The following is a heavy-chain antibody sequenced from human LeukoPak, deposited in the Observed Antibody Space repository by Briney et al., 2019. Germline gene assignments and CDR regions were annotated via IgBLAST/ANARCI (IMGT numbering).Heavy chain of an antibody. CDR2: IYYSGST. CDR3: ARDHPNYDFWSGYYFDY. D-gene: IGHD3-3*01. V-gene: IGHV4-30-4*01. J-gene: IGHJ4*02. CDR1: GGSISSGDYY. Sequence: KASQTLSLTCTVSGGSISSGDYYWSWIRQPPGKGLEWIGYIYYSGSTYYNPSLKSRVTISVDTSKNQFSLKLSSVTAADTAVYYCARDHPNYDFWSGYYFDYWGQGTLVTVSS.